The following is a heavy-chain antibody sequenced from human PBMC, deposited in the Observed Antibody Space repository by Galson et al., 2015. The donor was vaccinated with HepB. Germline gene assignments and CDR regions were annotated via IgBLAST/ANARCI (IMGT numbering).Heavy chain of an antibody. V-gene: IGHV3-7*03. Sequence: SLRLSCAASGFTFSGHWMTWVRQAPGKGLEWVANIKEDGSEKYYVDSVKGRFTVSRDNAKNSLYLQMNSLRAEDTAVYYCARIFRYYESSGYGSWGQGTLVTVSS. D-gene: IGHD3-22*01. CDR2: IKEDGSEK. CDR1: GFTFSGHW. CDR3: ARIFRYYESSGYGS. J-gene: IGHJ5*02.